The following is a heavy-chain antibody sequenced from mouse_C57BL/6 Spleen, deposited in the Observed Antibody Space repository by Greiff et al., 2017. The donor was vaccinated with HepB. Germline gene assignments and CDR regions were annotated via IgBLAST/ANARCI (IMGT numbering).Heavy chain of an antibody. J-gene: IGHJ1*03. CDR2: IYPSDSET. D-gene: IGHD6-1*01. Sequence: QVQLQQPGAELVRPGSSVKLSCKASGYTFTSYWMDWVKQRPGQGLEWIGNIYPSDSETHYNQKFKDKATLTVDKSASKAYMQLISLTSEDSAVYYCARPASWYFDVSGTGTTVTVSS. CDR3: ARPASWYFDV. V-gene: IGHV1-61*01. CDR1: GYTFTSYW.